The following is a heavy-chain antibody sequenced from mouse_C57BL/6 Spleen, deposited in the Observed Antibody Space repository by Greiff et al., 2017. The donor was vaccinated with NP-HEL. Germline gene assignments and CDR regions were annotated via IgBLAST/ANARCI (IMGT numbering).Heavy chain of an antibody. CDR2: IDPEDGDT. Sequence: DVKLVESGAELVRPGASVKLSCTASGFNIKDYYMHWVKQRPEQGLEWIGRIDPEDGDTEYAPKFQGKATMTADTSSNTASLHLSSLTSEDTAVYYCTTGTPHDYFDYWGQGTTLTVSS. CDR3: TTGTPHDYFDY. CDR1: GFNIKDYY. V-gene: IGHV14-1*01. J-gene: IGHJ2*01. D-gene: IGHD4-1*01.